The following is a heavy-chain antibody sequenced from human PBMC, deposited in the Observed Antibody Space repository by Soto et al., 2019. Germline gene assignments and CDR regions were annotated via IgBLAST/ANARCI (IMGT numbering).Heavy chain of an antibody. Sequence: QVQLVESGGGVVQPGRSLRLSCAASGFSLSSYGMHWVRQAPGKGLEWVADSSFDGSDAHYADSVKGRFTISRDSATLYLQMNSLRGDDTATYFCVGELGFSSTWPAYWGQGTLVTVSS. V-gene: IGHV3-30*19. CDR3: VGELGFSSTWPAY. CDR2: SSFDGSDA. CDR1: GFSLSSYG. D-gene: IGHD2-2*01. J-gene: IGHJ4*02.